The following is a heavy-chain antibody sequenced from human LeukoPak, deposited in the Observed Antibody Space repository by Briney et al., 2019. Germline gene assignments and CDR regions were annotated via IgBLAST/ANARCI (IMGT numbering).Heavy chain of an antibody. CDR2: ISSGGSTI. J-gene: IGHJ4*02. CDR1: GFTFSSYE. Sequence: PGGSLRLSCAASGFTFSSYEMNWVRKAPGKGLGGVSSISSGGSTIYYADSLKGRFTFSRANAKNSLYLQMNSLRAEDTAVYYCARSNGWLDYWGQETLVTVSS. D-gene: IGHD4-11*01. V-gene: IGHV3-48*03. CDR3: ARSNGWLDY.